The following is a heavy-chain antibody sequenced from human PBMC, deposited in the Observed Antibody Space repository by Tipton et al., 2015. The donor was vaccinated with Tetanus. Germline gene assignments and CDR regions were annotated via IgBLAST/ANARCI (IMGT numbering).Heavy chain of an antibody. Sequence: TLSLTCTVSGGSISSYYWSWIRQPAGKGLEWIGRIYTSGSTNYNPSLMSRVTMSVDTSKNQFSLKLSSVTAADTAVYYCARDRNSSSWLDYWGQGTLVTVSS. D-gene: IGHD6-13*01. CDR1: GGSISSYY. CDR3: ARDRNSSSWLDY. V-gene: IGHV4-4*07. J-gene: IGHJ4*02. CDR2: IYTSGST.